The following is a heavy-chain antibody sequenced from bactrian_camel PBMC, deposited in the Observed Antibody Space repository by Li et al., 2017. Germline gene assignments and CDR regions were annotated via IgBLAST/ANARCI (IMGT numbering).Heavy chain of an antibody. J-gene: IGHJ4*01. Sequence: HVQLVESGGGSVQAGGSLTLSCAASGSTYSTNCMAWFRQAPGQSREGVACFYYGSSYFGGAATNYADSVKGRFTMSRDRAQNVVTLQMNNLKPEDTGMYYCAADVSALSDRCLGLSPSLYNYWGRGTQVTVS. D-gene: IGHD5*01. CDR1: GSTYSTNC. CDR2: YYGSSYFGGAAT. V-gene: IGHV3S1*01. CDR3: AADVSALSDRCLGLSPSLYNY.